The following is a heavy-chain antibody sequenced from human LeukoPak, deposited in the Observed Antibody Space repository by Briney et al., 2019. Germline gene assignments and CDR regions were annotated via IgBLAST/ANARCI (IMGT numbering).Heavy chain of an antibody. J-gene: IGHJ4*02. CDR1: GFTFSNYA. V-gene: IGHV3-30*07. D-gene: IGHD3-10*01. CDR3: ARALGGPYYGSGSYYGVDY. Sequence: GKSLRLSCAASGFTFSNYAMHWVRQAPGKGLEWVSLISSGGTYEYYADSVKGRFTISRDNSKNTLYLQMNSLRAEDTAVYYCARALGGPYYGSGSYYGVDYWGQGTLVTVSS. CDR2: ISSGGTYE.